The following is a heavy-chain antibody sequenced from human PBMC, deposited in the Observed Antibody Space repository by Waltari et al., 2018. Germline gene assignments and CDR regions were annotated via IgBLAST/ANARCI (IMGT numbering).Heavy chain of an antibody. V-gene: IGHV1-69*01. Sequence: QVQLVQSGAEVKKPGSSVKVSCKAAGGTFRSYAITRVRQAPGQGLEWMGGIIPIFGTANYAQKFQGRVTITADESTSTAYMELSSLRSEDTAVYYCARSMGTSDAFDIWGQGTMVTVSS. D-gene: IGHD3-10*01. CDR1: GGTFRSYA. CDR3: ARSMGTSDAFDI. J-gene: IGHJ3*02. CDR2: IIPIFGTA.